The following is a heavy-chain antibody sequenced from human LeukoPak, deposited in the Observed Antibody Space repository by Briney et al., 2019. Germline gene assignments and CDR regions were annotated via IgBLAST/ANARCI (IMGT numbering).Heavy chain of an antibody. D-gene: IGHD1-1*01. CDR3: ARHVNDRGYFDY. V-gene: IGHV4-39*01. J-gene: IGHJ4*02. CDR1: GGSISSYY. CDR2: IYYSGST. Sequence: PSETLSLTCTVSGGSISSYYWSWIRQPPGKGLEWIGSIYYSGSTYYNPSLKSRVTISVDTSKNQFSLKLSSVTAADTAVYYCARHVNDRGYFDYWGQGTLVTVSS.